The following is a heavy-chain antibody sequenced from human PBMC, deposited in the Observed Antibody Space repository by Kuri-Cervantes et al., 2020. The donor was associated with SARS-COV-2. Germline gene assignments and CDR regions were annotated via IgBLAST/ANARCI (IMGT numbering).Heavy chain of an antibody. J-gene: IGHJ4*02. V-gene: IGHV3-66*01. CDR2: IHSGGST. Sequence: GESLKISCAASGFTFSGHWIHWVRQAPGKGLEWGSVIHSGGSTYYADSVKGRFTIARDNSKNTLYLQMNSLRADDTAVYYCVRDVDHWNFDYWGQGTLVTVSS. CDR3: VRDVDHWNFDY. D-gene: IGHD1-1*01. CDR1: GFTFSGHW.